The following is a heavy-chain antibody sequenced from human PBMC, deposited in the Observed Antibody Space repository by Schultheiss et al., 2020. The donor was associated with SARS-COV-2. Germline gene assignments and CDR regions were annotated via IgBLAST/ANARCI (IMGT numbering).Heavy chain of an antibody. D-gene: IGHD5-18*01. CDR3: ARVGRGYSYGYFDY. Sequence: GGSLRLSCAASGFTFSSYAMSWVRQAPGKGLEWVSYISSSSSTIYYADSVKGRFTISRDNSKNTLYLQMNSLSAEDTAVYYCARVGRGYSYGYFDYWGQGTLVTVSS. CDR2: ISSSSSTI. J-gene: IGHJ4*02. CDR1: GFTFSSYA. V-gene: IGHV3-23*01.